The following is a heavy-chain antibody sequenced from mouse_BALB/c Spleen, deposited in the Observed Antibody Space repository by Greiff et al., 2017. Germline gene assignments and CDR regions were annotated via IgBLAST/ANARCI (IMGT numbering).Heavy chain of an antibody. V-gene: IGHV1-15*01. Sequence: VKLVESGAELVRPGASVTLSCKASGYTFTDYEMHWVKQTPVHGLEWIGAIDPETGGTAYNQKFKGKATLTADKSSSTAYMELRSLTSEDSAVYYCTRPPFYYAMDYWGQGTSVTVSS. CDR2: IDPETGGT. CDR3: TRPPFYYAMDY. CDR1: GYTFTDYE. J-gene: IGHJ4*01.